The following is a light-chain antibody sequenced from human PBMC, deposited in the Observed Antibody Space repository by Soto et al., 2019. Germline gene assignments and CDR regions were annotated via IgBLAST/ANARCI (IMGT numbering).Light chain of an antibody. Sequence: QSVLTQPPSVSGAPGQRVTISCTGSSSNLGSGFDVQWYQQLPGTAPKLLIYSNNQRPSGVPDRFSGSKSGSSASLAISGLQSEDEADYYCAAWHDSLNGVLFGGGTKLTVL. V-gene: IGLV1-40*01. CDR3: AAWHDSLNGVL. CDR2: SNN. J-gene: IGLJ2*01. CDR1: SSNLGSGFD.